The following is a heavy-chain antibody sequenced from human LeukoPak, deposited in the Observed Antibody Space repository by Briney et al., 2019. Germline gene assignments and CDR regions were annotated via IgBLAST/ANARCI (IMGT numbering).Heavy chain of an antibody. Sequence: SETLSLTCAVYGGSFSGYYWSWIRQPPGKGLEWIGEINHSGSTNYNPSLKSRVTISVDTSKNQFSLKLSSVTAADTAVYYCARDYARYSSSWYLFYYWGQGTLVTVSS. CDR1: GGSFSGYY. CDR3: ARDYARYSSSWYLFYY. V-gene: IGHV4-34*01. D-gene: IGHD6-13*01. CDR2: INHSGST. J-gene: IGHJ4*02.